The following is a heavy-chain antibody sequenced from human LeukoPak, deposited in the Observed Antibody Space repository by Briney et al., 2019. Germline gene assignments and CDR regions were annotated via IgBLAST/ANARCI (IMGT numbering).Heavy chain of an antibody. J-gene: IGHJ6*03. CDR3: ARDKQDYYYYYYMDV. CDR2: IIGSSGST. D-gene: IGHD1/OR15-1a*01. V-gene: IGHV3-23*01. CDR1: GFSFDNFA. Sequence: GGSLRLSCVASGFSFDNFAMNWVRQAPGKGLEWVSLIIGSSGSTFYADSVKGRFTISRDKSKNTLYLQMNSLRAEDTAVYYCARDKQDYYYYYYMDVWGKGTTVTVSS.